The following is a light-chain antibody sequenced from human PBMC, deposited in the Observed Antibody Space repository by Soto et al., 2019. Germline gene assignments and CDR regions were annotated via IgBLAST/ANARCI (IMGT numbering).Light chain of an antibody. V-gene: IGLV2-11*01. CDR1: NSEVGGYNY. J-gene: IGLJ1*01. CDR3: CSYAGSYTHYV. Sequence: QSVLTPPRLVAGSPGQSFTISCTRNNSEVGGYNYVSWYQQHPGKAPKLMIYDVSRRPSGVPDRFSGSKSGNTASLTISGLQAEDEADYYCCSYAGSYTHYVFGTGTKVTVL. CDR2: DVS.